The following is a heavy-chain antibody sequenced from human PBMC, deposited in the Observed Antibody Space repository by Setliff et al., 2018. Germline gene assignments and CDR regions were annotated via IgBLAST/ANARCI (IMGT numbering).Heavy chain of an antibody. Sequence: SVKVSCKASGGTFNNYALNWVRQAPGQGLEWMGGIIPMFGTTNYARKFQGRVTITADESTITAYMELSSLRSEDTAVYYCARVRDCSGGICHRGFHHYMDVWGKGTTVTVSS. CDR3: ARVRDCSGGICHRGFHHYMDV. V-gene: IGHV1-69*13. D-gene: IGHD2-15*01. CDR1: GGTFNNYA. J-gene: IGHJ6*03. CDR2: IIPMFGTT.